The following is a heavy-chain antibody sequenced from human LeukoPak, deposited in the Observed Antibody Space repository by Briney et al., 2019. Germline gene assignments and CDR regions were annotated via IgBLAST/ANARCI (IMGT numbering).Heavy chain of an antibody. Sequence: PSETLSLTCAVYGGSFSGYYWSWIRQPPGKGLEWIGEINHSGSTNYNPSLKSRVTISVDTSKNQFSLKLSSVTAADTAVYYCARRSGWYDLLYDYWGQGTLVTVSS. V-gene: IGHV4-34*01. J-gene: IGHJ4*02. CDR3: ARRSGWYDLLYDY. CDR2: INHSGST. CDR1: GGSFSGYY. D-gene: IGHD6-19*01.